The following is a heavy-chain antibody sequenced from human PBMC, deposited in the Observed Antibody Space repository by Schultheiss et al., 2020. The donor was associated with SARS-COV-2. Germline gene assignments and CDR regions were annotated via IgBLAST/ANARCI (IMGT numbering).Heavy chain of an antibody. V-gene: IGHV1-46*01. CDR2: INPSGGST. Sequence: ASVKVSCKASGYTFTSYYMHWVRQAPGQGLEWMGIINPSGGSTSYAQKVQGRVTMTTDTSTSTAYMELRSLRSDDTAVYYCARAGYCSGGSCYGGYYYYYGMDVWGQGTTVTVSS. D-gene: IGHD2-15*01. CDR1: GYTFTSYY. J-gene: IGHJ6*02. CDR3: ARAGYCSGGSCYGGYYYYYGMDV.